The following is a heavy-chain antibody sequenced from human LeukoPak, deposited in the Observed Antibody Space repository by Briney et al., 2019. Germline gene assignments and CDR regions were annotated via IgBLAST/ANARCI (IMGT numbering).Heavy chain of an antibody. D-gene: IGHD6-19*01. CDR2: IYYSGST. J-gene: IGHJ3*02. CDR3: ARGGQQWLVPPGI. V-gene: IGHV4-61*01. Sequence: PSETLSLTCTVSGGSISNSIYYWSWIRQPPGKGLEWIGYIYYSGSTNYNPSLKSRVTISVDTSKNQFSLKLSSVTAADTAVYYCARGGQQWLVPPGIWGQGTMVTVSS. CDR1: GGSISNSIYY.